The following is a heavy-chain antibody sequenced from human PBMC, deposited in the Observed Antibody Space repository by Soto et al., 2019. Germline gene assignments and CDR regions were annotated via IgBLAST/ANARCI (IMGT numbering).Heavy chain of an antibody. D-gene: IGHD5-12*01. J-gene: IGHJ4*02. CDR3: VSDWNWCYES. CDR2: IRNKVKSYST. Sequence: GGSLRLSCAASGFTFSDYYMDWVRQAPGKGLEWVGRIRNKVKSYSTEYAASVKGRFILSRDESDNSLYLQMNSLKTEDTAVYYGVSDWNWCYESWGLGTMVTVYS. CDR1: GFTFSDYY. V-gene: IGHV3-72*01.